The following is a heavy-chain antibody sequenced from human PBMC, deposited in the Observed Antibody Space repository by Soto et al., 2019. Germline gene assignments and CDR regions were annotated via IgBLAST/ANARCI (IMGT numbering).Heavy chain of an antibody. V-gene: IGHV3-30*18. CDR2: ISYDGSNK. J-gene: IGHJ4*02. CDR3: AKDPGYSSGWYGNYFDY. D-gene: IGHD6-19*01. Sequence: VQLVESGGGVVQPGRSLRLSCAASGFTFSSYGMHWVRQAPGKGLEWVAVISYDGSNKYYADSVKGRFTISRDNSKNTLYLQMNSLRAEDTAVYYCAKDPGYSSGWYGNYFDYWGQGTLVTVSS. CDR1: GFTFSSYG.